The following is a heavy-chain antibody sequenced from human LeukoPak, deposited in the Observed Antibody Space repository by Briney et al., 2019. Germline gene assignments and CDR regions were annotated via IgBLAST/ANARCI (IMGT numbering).Heavy chain of an antibody. CDR1: GGTFSSYA. CDR3: ARNYGDYYYYYMDV. J-gene: IGHJ6*03. Sequence: ASVKVSCKASGGTFSSYAISWVRQAPGQGLEWMGGIIPIFGTANYAQKFQGRVTITADESTSTAYMELSSLRSEDTAVYYCARNYGDYYYYYMDVWGKGTTVTISS. CDR2: IIPIFGTA. D-gene: IGHD4-17*01. V-gene: IGHV1-69*13.